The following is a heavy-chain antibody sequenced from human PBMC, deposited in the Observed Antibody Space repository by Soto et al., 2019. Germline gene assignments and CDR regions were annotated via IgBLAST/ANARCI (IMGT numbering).Heavy chain of an antibody. CDR1: GFSLSTSGVG. Sequence: QITLKESGPTLVKPTQTLTLTCTFSGFSLSTSGVGVGWIRQPPGKALEWLALIYWDDDKRYSPSLKSRLTIPKDTSKIQVVLTMTNMDPVDTATYYCAHRTALRYFDWLPDYWGQGTLVTVSS. V-gene: IGHV2-5*02. CDR3: AHRTALRYFDWLPDY. CDR2: IYWDDDK. J-gene: IGHJ4*02. D-gene: IGHD3-9*01.